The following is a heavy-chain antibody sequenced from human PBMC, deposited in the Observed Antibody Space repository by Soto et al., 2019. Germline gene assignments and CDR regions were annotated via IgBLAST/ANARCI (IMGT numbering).Heavy chain of an antibody. CDR3: ARDRDSGSGSYYFDP. J-gene: IGHJ5*02. V-gene: IGHV3-48*02. CDR2: ISPRSGTI. CDR1: GFTFSDYS. Sequence: PGGSLRLSCAASGFTFSDYSMSWVRQAPGRGLEWVSYISPRSGTIYYADSVRGRFTISRDNAKNSLYLQMNSLRDEDTAVYCCARDRDSGSGSYYFDPWGQGTLVTVSS. D-gene: IGHD3-10*01.